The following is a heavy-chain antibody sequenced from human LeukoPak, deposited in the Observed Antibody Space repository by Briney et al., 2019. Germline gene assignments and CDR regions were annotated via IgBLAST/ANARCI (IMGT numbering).Heavy chain of an antibody. CDR2: ISAYNGNT. V-gene: IGHV1-18*01. D-gene: IGHD6-13*01. CDR3: ARGLARKGGIAAVWVWFDP. J-gene: IGHJ5*02. CDR1: GYTFTSYG. Sequence: GASVRVSCKPSGYTFTSYGISWVRQAPGQGLEWMGWISAYNGNTNYAQKVQGRVTMTTDTSTSTAYMELRSLRSDDTAVYYCARGLARKGGIAAVWVWFDPWGQGTLVTVSS.